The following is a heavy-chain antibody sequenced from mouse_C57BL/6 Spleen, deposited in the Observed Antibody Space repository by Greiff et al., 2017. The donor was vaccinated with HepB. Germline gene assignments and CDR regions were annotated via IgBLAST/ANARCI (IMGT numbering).Heavy chain of an antibody. Sequence: QVQLKQSGAELVKPGASVKMSSKASGYTFTTYPIEWMKQNHGKSLEWIGHFHPYNDDTKYNEKFKGKATLTVEKSSSTVYLALSRLTSDDSAVYYCARNYDYDLDWFAYWGQGTLVTVSA. J-gene: IGHJ3*01. CDR2: FHPYNDDT. D-gene: IGHD2-4*01. V-gene: IGHV1-47*01. CDR3: ARNYDYDLDWFAY. CDR1: GYTFTTYP.